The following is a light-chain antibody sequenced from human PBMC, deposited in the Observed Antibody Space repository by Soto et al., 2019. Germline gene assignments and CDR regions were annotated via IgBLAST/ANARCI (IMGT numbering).Light chain of an antibody. J-gene: IGKJ3*01. CDR3: MQALQSLLFT. V-gene: IGKV2-28*01. CDR2: LGS. Sequence: DIVMTQSPLSLPVTPGEPASISCRSSQSLLHSNGYNYLDWYLQKPGQSPQLLIYLGSNRASGVPDRISGSGSGTDFTLKISRVEAEYVGVYYCMQALQSLLFTCGPGTKVDIK. CDR1: QSLLHSNGYNY.